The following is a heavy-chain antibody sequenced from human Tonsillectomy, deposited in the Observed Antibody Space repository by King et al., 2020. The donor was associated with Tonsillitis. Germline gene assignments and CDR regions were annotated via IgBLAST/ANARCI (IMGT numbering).Heavy chain of an antibody. V-gene: IGHV1-69*01. CDR3: AGYYGSGSYYPNYYYYMDV. CDR2: IIPIFGTA. Sequence: QLVQSGAEVKKPGSSVKVSCKASGGTFSSYAISWVRQAPGQGLEWMGGIIPIFGTANYAQTFQGRVTITADESTSTAYMELSSLRSEDTAVYYCAGYYGSGSYYPNYYYYMDVWGKGTTVTVSS. J-gene: IGHJ6*03. D-gene: IGHD3-10*01. CDR1: GGTFSSYA.